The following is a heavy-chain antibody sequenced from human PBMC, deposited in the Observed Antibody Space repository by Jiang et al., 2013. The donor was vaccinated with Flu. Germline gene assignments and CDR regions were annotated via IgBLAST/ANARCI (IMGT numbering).Heavy chain of an antibody. CDR2: LLHGST. CDR1: VAPSAVWLL. D-gene: IGHD1-26*01. J-gene: IGHJ3*02. V-gene: IGHV4-31*03. CDR3: ARVSWDRKRGYAFDI. Sequence: QTLSLTCTVSVAPSAVWLLLELDPPAPREGPGVDWVHLLHGSTYYNPSLKSRLTISVDTSKNQFSLKLSSVTAADTAVYYCARVSWDRKRGYAFDIWGQGTMVTVSS.